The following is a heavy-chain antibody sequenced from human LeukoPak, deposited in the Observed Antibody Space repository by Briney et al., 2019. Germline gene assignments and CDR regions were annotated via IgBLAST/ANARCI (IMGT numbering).Heavy chain of an antibody. D-gene: IGHD4-17*01. CDR1: GYTFTSYA. Sequence: EASVKVSCKASGYTFTSYAMHWVRQAPGQRLEWMGWINAGNGNTKYSQKFQGGVTITRDTSASTAYMELSSLRSEDTAVYYCACSVTTQFQGDYWGQGTLVTVSS. J-gene: IGHJ4*02. CDR3: ACSVTTQFQGDY. CDR2: INAGNGNT. V-gene: IGHV1-3*01.